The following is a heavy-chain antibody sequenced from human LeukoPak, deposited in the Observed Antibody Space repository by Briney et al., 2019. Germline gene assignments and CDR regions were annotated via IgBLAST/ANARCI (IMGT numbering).Heavy chain of an antibody. V-gene: IGHV4-61*01. J-gene: IGHJ4*02. CDR2: IYYSGST. CDR1: GYSISSGYY. Sequence: SETLSLTCTVSGYSISSGYYWSWIRQPPGKGLEWIGYIYYSGSTNYNPSLKSRVTISVDTSKNQFSLKLSSVTAADTAVYYCARWGSLSGIAAAGFDYWGQGTLVTVSS. CDR3: ARWGSLSGIAAAGFDY. D-gene: IGHD6-13*01.